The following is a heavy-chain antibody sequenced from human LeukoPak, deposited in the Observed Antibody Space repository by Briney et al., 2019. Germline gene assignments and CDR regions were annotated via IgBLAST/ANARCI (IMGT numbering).Heavy chain of an antibody. D-gene: IGHD3-10*01. V-gene: IGHV3-23*01. Sequence: PGGFLRLSCAASGFTFSTFAMIWVRQPPGKGLEWVSSIFPSGGEIHYADSVRGRFTISRDNSKNTLYLQMNSLRAEDTAVYYCAKVDGSRGEENYWGQGTLVTVSS. CDR2: IFPSGGEI. J-gene: IGHJ4*02. CDR1: GFTFSTFA. CDR3: AKVDGSRGEENY.